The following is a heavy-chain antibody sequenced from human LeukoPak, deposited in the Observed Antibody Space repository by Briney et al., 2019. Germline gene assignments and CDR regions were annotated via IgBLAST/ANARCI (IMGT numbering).Heavy chain of an antibody. D-gene: IGHD3-3*01. Sequence: SETLSLTCTVSGGSISSYYWSWIRQPPGKGLEWIGYIYYSGSTNYNPSLKGRVTISVDTSKNQFSLKLSSVTAADTAVYYCARDGYYDFWSGLSGWFDPWGQGTLVTVSS. CDR1: GGSISSYY. J-gene: IGHJ5*02. V-gene: IGHV4-59*01. CDR3: ARDGYYDFWSGLSGWFDP. CDR2: IYYSGST.